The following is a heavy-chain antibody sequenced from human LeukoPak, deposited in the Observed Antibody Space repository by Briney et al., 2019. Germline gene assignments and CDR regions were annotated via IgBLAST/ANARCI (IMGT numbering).Heavy chain of an antibody. J-gene: IGHJ5*02. CDR1: GGSFSGYY. CDR3: ARGRIVGATYGWFDP. Sequence: SETLSLTCAVYGGSFSGYYWSWIRQPPGKGLEWIGEINHSGSTNYNPSLKSRVTISVDTSKNQLSLKLSSVTAADTAVYYCARGRIVGATYGWFDPWGQGTLVTVSS. D-gene: IGHD1-26*01. CDR2: INHSGST. V-gene: IGHV4-34*01.